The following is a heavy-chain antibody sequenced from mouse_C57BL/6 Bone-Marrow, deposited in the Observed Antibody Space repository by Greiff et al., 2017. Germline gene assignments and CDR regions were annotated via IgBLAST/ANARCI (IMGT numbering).Heavy chain of an antibody. J-gene: IGHJ1*03. D-gene: IGHD1-1*01. CDR3: ARLECDGSSGDWYFDV. V-gene: IGHV1-85*01. Sequence: QVHVKQSGPELVKPGASVKLSCKASGYTFTSYDINWVKQRPGQGLEWIGGIYPIDGSTKYNEKFKGKATLTVDPSSSTAYMELHSLTSEDSAVYFCARLECDGSSGDWYFDVWGTGTTVTVSS. CDR1: GYTFTSYD. CDR2: IYPIDGST.